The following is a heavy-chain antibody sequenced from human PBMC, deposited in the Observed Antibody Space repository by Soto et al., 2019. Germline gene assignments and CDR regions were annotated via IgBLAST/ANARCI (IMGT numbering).Heavy chain of an antibody. V-gene: IGHV3-74*01. J-gene: IGHJ6*02. D-gene: IGHD4-4*01. Sequence: LRLSCAASGFTFSSYWMHWVRQAPGKGLVWVSRINSDGSSTSYADSVKGRFTISRDNAKNTLYLQMNSLRAEDTAVYYCARVDYNLWYYGMDVWGQGTTVTVSS. CDR2: INSDGSST. CDR1: GFTFSSYW. CDR3: ARVDYNLWYYGMDV.